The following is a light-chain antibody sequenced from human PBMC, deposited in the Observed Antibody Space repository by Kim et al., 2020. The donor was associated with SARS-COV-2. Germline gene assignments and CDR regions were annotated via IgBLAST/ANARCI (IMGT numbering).Light chain of an antibody. Sequence: GQRVTIACSGSRSNIGDKTVNWYQQHPGMAPELLIFSNNQRASGVPGRFTGSKSGTSDSLANSGHQSEDEADDHCEAWDDSLNGPVFGGGTQLTVL. J-gene: IGLJ3*02. CDR2: SNN. CDR1: RSNIGDKT. CDR3: EAWDDSLNGPV. V-gene: IGLV1-44*01.